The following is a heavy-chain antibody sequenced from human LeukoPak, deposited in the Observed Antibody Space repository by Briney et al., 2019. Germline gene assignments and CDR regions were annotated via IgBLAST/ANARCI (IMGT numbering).Heavy chain of an antibody. J-gene: IGHJ6*02. V-gene: IGHV1-46*01. Sequence: LEWMGIIDPSGGSTSYAQKFQGRVTMTRDTSTSTVYMELSSLTSEDTAVYYCAKSKGRMDVWGQGTTVTVSS. CDR2: IDPSGGST. CDR3: AKSKGRMDV.